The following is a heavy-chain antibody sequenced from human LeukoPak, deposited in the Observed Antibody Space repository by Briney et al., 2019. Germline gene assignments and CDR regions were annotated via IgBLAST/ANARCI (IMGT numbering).Heavy chain of an antibody. CDR1: GFTFSSYS. CDR2: ISSSSSYI. CDR3: ARVDYCSSTSCPYYYYGMDV. V-gene: IGHV3-21*01. Sequence: GGSLRLSCAASGFTFSSYSMNWVRQAPGKGLEWVSSISSSSSYIYYADSVKGRFTISRDNAKNSLYLQMNSLRAEDTAVYYCARVDYCSSTSCPYYYYGMDVWSQGTTVTVSS. J-gene: IGHJ6*02. D-gene: IGHD2-2*01.